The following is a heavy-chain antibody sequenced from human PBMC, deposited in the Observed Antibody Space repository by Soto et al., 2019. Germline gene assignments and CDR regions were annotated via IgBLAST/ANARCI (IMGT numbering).Heavy chain of an antibody. D-gene: IGHD2-8*01. V-gene: IGHV1-69*13. CDR2: IIPIFGTA. CDR3: ARGHSTDCSNGVCSFFYNHEMDV. CDR1: GGTFSSYA. J-gene: IGHJ6*02. Sequence: GASVKVSCKASGGTFSSYAISWVRQAPGQGLEWMGGIIPIFGTANYAQKFQGRVTITADESTSTAYMELTRLRSDVTAVYFCARGHSTDCSNGVCSFFYNHEMDVWGQGTTVTVSS.